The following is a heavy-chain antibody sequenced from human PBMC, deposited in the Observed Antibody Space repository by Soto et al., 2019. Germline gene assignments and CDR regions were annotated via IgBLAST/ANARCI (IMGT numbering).Heavy chain of an antibody. J-gene: IGHJ4*02. CDR1: GGSISSSHW. CDR3: ASSGGGEDY. V-gene: IGHV4-4*02. CDR2: IYHSGST. Sequence: QVQLQESGPGLVKPSGTLSLSCAVSGGSISSSHWWTWVRQPPGKGLEWIGEIYHSGSTNYNPSLKSRVTISVGTSRNPFSLNLSSVTAADPAVYYGASSGGGEDYWGQGILVTVSS. D-gene: IGHD3-16*01.